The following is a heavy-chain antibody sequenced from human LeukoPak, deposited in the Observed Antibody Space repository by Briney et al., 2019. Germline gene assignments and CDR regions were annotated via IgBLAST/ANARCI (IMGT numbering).Heavy chain of an antibody. V-gene: IGHV4-30-4*01. J-gene: IGHJ6*02. Sequence: SETLSLTCTVSGGSISSGDYYWSWIRQPRGKGLEWIGYIYYSGSTYYNPSLKSRVTISVDTSKNQFSLKLSSVTAADTAVYYCARELGIQLWPYYYGMDVWGQGTTVTVSS. CDR1: GGSISSGDYY. CDR2: IYYSGST. D-gene: IGHD5-18*01. CDR3: ARELGIQLWPYYYGMDV.